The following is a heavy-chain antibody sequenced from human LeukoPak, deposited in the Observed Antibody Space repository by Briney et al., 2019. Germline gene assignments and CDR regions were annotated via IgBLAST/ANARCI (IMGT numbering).Heavy chain of an antibody. CDR1: GGSFSGYY. Sequence: SETLSLTCAVYGGSFSGYYWSWIRQPPGKGLAWIGEINHSGSTNYNPSLKSRVTISVDMSKNQFSLKLSSVTAADTAVYYCARIPPPRSCSGGSCYSGGSYWGQGTLVTVSS. CDR2: INHSGST. CDR3: ARIPPPRSCSGGSCYSGGSY. J-gene: IGHJ4*02. V-gene: IGHV4-34*01. D-gene: IGHD2-15*01.